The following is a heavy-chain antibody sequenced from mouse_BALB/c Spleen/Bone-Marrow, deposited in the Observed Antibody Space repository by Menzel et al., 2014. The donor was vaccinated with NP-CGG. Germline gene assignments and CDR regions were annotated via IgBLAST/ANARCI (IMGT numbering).Heavy chain of an antibody. V-gene: IGHV1-4*01. J-gene: IGHJ2*01. Sequence: QVQLKQFGAEPARPGASVKMSCRASGYTFTTYTIHWVRQRPGQGLEWIGYINPSSGYTNYIQKFKDKATLTADKSSSTAYMQLSSLTSEDSAVYYCARRDDGYVFFDYWGQGATLTVSS. CDR2: INPSSGYT. D-gene: IGHD2-3*01. CDR3: ARRDDGYVFFDY. CDR1: GYTFTTYT.